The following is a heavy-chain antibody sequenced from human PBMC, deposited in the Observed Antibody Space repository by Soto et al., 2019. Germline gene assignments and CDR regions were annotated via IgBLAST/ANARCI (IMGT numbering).Heavy chain of an antibody. J-gene: IGHJ4*02. CDR3: ARSGSQYYDSSGYYYPPDY. Sequence: QVQLVQSGAEVKKPGASVKVSCKASGYTFTSYGICWVRQAPGQGLEWMGWISAYNGNTNYAQKLQGRVTMTTDTSTSAAYMELRSLRSDDTAVYYCARSGSQYYDSSGYYYPPDYWGQGTLVTVSS. CDR1: GYTFTSYG. D-gene: IGHD3-22*01. V-gene: IGHV1-18*01. CDR2: ISAYNGNT.